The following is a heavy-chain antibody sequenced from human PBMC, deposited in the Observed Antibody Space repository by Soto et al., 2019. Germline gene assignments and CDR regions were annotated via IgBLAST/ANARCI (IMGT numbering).Heavy chain of an antibody. CDR2: IWYDGSNK. J-gene: IGHJ4*02. V-gene: IGHV3-33*01. CDR1: GFTFSSYG. Sequence: QVQLVESGGGVVQPGRSLRLSCAASGFTFSSYGMHWVRQAPGKGLEWVAVIWYDGSNKYYADSVKGRFTISRDNSKNTLNLQMNSLRAEDTAVYDCARGNAAGTGRALDYWGQGTLVTVSS. D-gene: IGHD6-13*01. CDR3: ARGNAAGTGRALDY.